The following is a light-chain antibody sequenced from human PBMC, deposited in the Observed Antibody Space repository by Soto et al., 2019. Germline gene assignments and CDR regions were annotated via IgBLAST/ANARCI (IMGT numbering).Light chain of an antibody. V-gene: IGKV3-11*01. J-gene: IGKJ5*01. Sequence: EIVMTQSPATLSVSPGERARLSCRASQSVSSYLAWYQQKPGQAPRLLIYDASNRATGIPARFSGSGSGTDFTLTISSLEPEDFAVYYCQQRSNWITFLGQGTRLEI. CDR1: QSVSSY. CDR2: DAS. CDR3: QQRSNWITF.